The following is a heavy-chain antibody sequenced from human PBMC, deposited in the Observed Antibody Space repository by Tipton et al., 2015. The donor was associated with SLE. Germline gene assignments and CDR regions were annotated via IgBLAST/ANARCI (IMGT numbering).Heavy chain of an antibody. Sequence: QLVQSGAEVKKPGASVKVSCKASGDTFTNYYTHWVRQAPGQGLEWMGIINPSGGSTSNAQKFQGRVTMTRDTSTTTVYMELSSLRSEDTAVYYCAGGNYDFWSGYFVDNWFDPWGQGTPVTVSS. CDR2: INPSGGST. CDR1: GDTFTNYY. J-gene: IGHJ5*02. CDR3: AGGNYDFWSGYFVDNWFDP. D-gene: IGHD3-3*01. V-gene: IGHV1-46*01.